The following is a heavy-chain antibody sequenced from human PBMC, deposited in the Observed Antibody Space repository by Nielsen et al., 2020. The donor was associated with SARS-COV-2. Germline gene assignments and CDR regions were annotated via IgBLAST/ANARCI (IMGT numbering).Heavy chain of an antibody. CDR3: TKGAQLGDY. J-gene: IGHJ4*02. V-gene: IGHV3-53*01. CDR2: IYSGGNT. CDR1: GFTFDDYA. D-gene: IGHD6-13*01. Sequence: GESLKISCAASGFTFDDYAMHWVRQAPGKGLEWVSLIYSGGNTYYADSVKGRFTISRDNSKNTLYLQMNSLRAEDTAVYYCTKGAQLGDYWGQGTLVAVSS.